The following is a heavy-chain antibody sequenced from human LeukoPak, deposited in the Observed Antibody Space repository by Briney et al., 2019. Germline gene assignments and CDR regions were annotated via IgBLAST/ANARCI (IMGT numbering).Heavy chain of an antibody. CDR1: GDPISGYY. J-gene: IGHJ6*02. Sequence: SETLSLTCTVSGDPISGYYWTWIRQPPGKGLEWIGYIYYSGSTNYNPSLKSRVTISVDTSKNQFSLKLNSVTAADTTVYYCARTRGEYSYYGMDVWGQGTTVTVSS. CDR2: IYYSGST. V-gene: IGHV4-59*01. CDR3: ARTRGEYSYYGMDV. D-gene: IGHD4-17*01.